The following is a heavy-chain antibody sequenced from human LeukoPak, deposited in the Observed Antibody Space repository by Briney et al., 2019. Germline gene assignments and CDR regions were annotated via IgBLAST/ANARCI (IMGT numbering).Heavy chain of an antibody. V-gene: IGHV4-39*01. CDR3: ARHERCSSINCIYNWFDP. CDR1: GGSISSSSYY. J-gene: IGHJ5*02. CDR2: VFCSGRT. D-gene: IGHD2-2*01. Sequence: PSETLSLTCTVSGGSISSSSYYWGWIRQPPGKGLEWIGSVFCSGRTYYNPSLKSRVTIFVDPSKNQFSLNLRSATAADTAVYYCARHERCSSINCIYNWFDPWGQGSLVTVSS.